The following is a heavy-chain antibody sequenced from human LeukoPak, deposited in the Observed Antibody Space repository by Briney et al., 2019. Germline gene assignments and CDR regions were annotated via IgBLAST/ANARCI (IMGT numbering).Heavy chain of an antibody. D-gene: IGHD3-22*01. V-gene: IGHV1-18*04. CDR3: ARDLFPSFYYDSRGPIGY. J-gene: IGHJ4*02. CDR2: ISTHNVNT. Sequence: ASVEVSCKASGYTFTNYGITWVRQAPGQGLEWMGWISTHNVNTNYAQKFQGRVTMTTDASTSTAYMELRSLRSDDTAEYYCARDLFPSFYYDSRGPIGYWGQGALVTVSS. CDR1: GYTFTNYG.